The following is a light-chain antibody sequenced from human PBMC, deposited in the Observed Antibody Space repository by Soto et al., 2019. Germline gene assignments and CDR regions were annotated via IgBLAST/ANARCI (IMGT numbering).Light chain of an antibody. CDR3: QQFNRYPLS. Sequence: DIQLTQSPSFLSASVGDRVTITCRASQGISSYLAWYQQEPGKAPKLLIYAASTLVSGVPSRFGGSGSGTEFTLTISSLQPEDFATSYCQQFNRYPLSFGGGTKVEIK. V-gene: IGKV1-9*01. CDR1: QGISSY. J-gene: IGKJ4*01. CDR2: AAS.